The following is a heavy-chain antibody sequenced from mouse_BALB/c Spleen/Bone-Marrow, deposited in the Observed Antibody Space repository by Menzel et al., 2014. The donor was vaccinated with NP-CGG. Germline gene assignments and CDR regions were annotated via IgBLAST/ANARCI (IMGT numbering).Heavy chain of an antibody. J-gene: IGHJ3*01. Sequence: QVQPQQSGAELVKPGVSVKLSCKASGYTFTNYYMYWVKQRPGQDLEWIGEINPSNGGTNFNEKFKSKATLTVDKSSSTAYMQLSSLTSEDSAVYYCTTLGRFAYWGQGTLVTVSA. CDR1: GYTFTNYY. V-gene: IGHV1S81*02. D-gene: IGHD4-1*01. CDR3: TTLGRFAY. CDR2: INPSNGGT.